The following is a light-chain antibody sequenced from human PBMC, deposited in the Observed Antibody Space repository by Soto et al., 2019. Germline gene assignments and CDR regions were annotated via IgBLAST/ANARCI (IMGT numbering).Light chain of an antibody. J-gene: IGKJ1*01. CDR1: QTISGW. CDR2: KAC. CDR3: QQYSSYWT. V-gene: IGKV1-5*03. Sequence: DIQMTQSPSTLSASVGDRVTITCRASQTISGWLAWYQQKPGKAPKLLIYKACNLESGVPSRFSGSGSGTEFTLTISSLQPDDCATYYCQQYSSYWTCGQGTKVEIK.